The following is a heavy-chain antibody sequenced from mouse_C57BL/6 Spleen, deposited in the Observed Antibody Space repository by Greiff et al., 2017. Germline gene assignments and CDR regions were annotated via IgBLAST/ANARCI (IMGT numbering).Heavy chain of an antibody. CDR3: ARYVGRAMDY. V-gene: IGHV1-26*01. D-gene: IGHD3-3*01. CDR2: INPKNGGT. Sequence: VQLQQSGPELVKPGASVTLSCKASGYTFTDYYMNWVKQRHGKSLEWIGDINPKNGGTSYNQKFKGKATLTVDKSSSTAYMEHRSLTSEDSAVYYCARYVGRAMDYWGQGTSVTVSS. J-gene: IGHJ4*01. CDR1: GYTFTDYY.